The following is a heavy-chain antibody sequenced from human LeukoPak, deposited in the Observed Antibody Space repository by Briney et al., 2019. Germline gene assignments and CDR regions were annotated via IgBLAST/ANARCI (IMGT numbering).Heavy chain of an antibody. D-gene: IGHD4-17*01. CDR2: IIPIFGTA. CDR3: ARGGVHDYGDYGGIFDY. J-gene: IGHJ4*02. V-gene: IGHV1-69*06. Sequence: GAPVKVSCKASRGTFIRYAISWVRQAPGQGLEWMGGIIPIFGTANYAQKFQGRVTITADKSTSTAYMELSSLRSEDTAVYYCARGGVHDYGDYGGIFDYWGQGTLVTVSS. CDR1: RGTFIRYA.